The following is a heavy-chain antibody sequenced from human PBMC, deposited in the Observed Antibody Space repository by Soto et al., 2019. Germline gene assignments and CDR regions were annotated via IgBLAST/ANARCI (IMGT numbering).Heavy chain of an antibody. D-gene: IGHD3-10*01. CDR2: ISTDLRAL. J-gene: IGHJ6*02. CDR1: GVKLGAYD. V-gene: IGHV3-48*01. Sequence: GGSLRLCCVACGVKLGAYDRNWVRPAPGKGLEWVSYISTDLRALYYADSVRGRFTISRDNSKNTLYLQMSSLKPEDTAVYYCAKDMVRGASESHYAMDGWGQGNTVTVSS. CDR3: AKDMVRGASESHYAMDG.